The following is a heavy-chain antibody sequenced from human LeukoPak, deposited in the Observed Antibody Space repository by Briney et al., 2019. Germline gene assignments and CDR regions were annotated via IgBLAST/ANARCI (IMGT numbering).Heavy chain of an antibody. V-gene: IGHV3-21*01. CDR1: GFTFSSYS. CDR2: ISSSSSYI. CDR3: ARDASVRGASDY. D-gene: IGHD3-10*01. J-gene: IGHJ4*02. Sequence: GGSLRLSCAASGFTFSSYSMNWVRQTPGKGLEWVSSISSSSSYIYYADSLKGRLTISRDNAKNSLYLQMNSLRAEDTAVYYCARDASVRGASDYWGQGTLVTVSS.